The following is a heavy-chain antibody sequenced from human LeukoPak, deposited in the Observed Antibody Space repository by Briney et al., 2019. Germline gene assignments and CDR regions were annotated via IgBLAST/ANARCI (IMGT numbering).Heavy chain of an antibody. V-gene: IGHV3-30*02. D-gene: IGHD6-13*01. J-gene: IGHJ4*02. CDR3: ARGGPAAGRFDY. Sequence: PGGSLRLSCAASGFTFSNFGIHWVRQAPGKGLEWVAFIRSDGSKKYYADSVKGRFTISRDNSKNTLYLQMNSLRAEDTAVYYCARGGPAAGRFDYWGQGTLVTVSS. CDR2: IRSDGSKK. CDR1: GFTFSNFG.